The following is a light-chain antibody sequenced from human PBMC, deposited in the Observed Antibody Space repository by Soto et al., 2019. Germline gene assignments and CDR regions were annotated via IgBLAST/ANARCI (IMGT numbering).Light chain of an antibody. V-gene: IGKV3-20*01. CDR1: EIFSSN. CDR3: QQYGTSPRT. Sequence: EIVMTQSPATLSVSPGESVTLSCRASEIFSSNLAWYQQKPGQAPRLLISGTSTRATGIPDRFSGSASGTDFTLTISRLEPEDFAVYYCQQYGTSPRTFGQGTKVDIK. CDR2: GTS. J-gene: IGKJ1*01.